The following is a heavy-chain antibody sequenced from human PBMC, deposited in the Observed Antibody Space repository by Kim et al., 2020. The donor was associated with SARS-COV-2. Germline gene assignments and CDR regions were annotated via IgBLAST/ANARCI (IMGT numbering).Heavy chain of an antibody. CDR3: ARGGIAVAGISF. Sequence: ASVKVSCKASGYTFTSYAMHWVRQAPGQRLEWMGWINAGNGNTKYSEKFQGRVTITRDTSASTAYMELSSLRYEDTAVYYCARGGIAVAGISFWGQGTLVTVSS. V-gene: IGHV1-3*01. J-gene: IGHJ4*02. D-gene: IGHD6-19*01. CDR2: INAGNGNT. CDR1: GYTFTSYA.